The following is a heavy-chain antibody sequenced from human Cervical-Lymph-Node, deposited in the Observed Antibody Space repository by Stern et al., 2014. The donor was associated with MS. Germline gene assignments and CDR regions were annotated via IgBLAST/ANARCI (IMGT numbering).Heavy chain of an antibody. V-gene: IGHV4-39*01. CDR2: IESGTT. CDR3: GSGNGWYLH. J-gene: IGHJ4*02. CDR1: GGSISSSTYY. D-gene: IGHD6-19*01. Sequence: QLQLQESGPGLVKPSETLSLTCTVSGGSISSSTYYWGWIRQPPGKGLEWIGNIESGTTYYSPSLKSRVTMSVDTSTNQFSLRLSSVTAADSAVYYCGSGNGWYLHWGQGTLVTVSS.